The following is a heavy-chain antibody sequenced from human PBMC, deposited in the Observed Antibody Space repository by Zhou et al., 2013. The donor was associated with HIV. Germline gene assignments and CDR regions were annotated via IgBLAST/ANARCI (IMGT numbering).Heavy chain of an antibody. Sequence: QVQLVQSGAEVKKPGSSVRVSCKVSGGNFSTSAITWVRQAPGQGLEWVGRIIPIFDIPNSAQKFQGRVTISADKSTSTAYMELSSLRSEDTAVYYCASRRGGNGGLDYWGQGTLVIVSS. V-gene: IGHV1-69*04. CDR1: GGNFSTSA. D-gene: IGHD5-12*01. J-gene: IGHJ4*02. CDR3: ASRRGGNGGLDY. CDR2: IIPIFDIP.